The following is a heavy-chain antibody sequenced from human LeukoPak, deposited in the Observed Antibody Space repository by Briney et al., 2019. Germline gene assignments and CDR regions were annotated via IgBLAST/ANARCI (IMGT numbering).Heavy chain of an antibody. CDR3: VKSALNYYDRSAEYFQH. CDR1: GFTLSSYA. D-gene: IGHD3-22*01. Sequence: GGSLRLSCAASGFTLSSYAMTWVRQAPGKGLEWVSTISGSGGSTYYAGSVKGQFTISRDNSKSTLYLQMNSLRAEDTAVYYCVKSALNYYDRSAEYFQHWGQGTLVTVSS. J-gene: IGHJ1*01. V-gene: IGHV3-23*01. CDR2: ISGSGGST.